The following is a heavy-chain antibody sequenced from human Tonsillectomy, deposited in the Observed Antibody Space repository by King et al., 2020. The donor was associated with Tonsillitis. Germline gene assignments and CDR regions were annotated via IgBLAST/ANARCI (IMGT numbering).Heavy chain of an antibody. Sequence: VQLQESGPGLVKPSETLSLTCTASGGSISNYYWSWIRQPPGKGLEWIWNIYYSGSTNYNPSLKSRVTISLYTSKNQFSLKLSPVTAADTAVYYCARSHISSFHWFDPWGQGTLVTVSS. D-gene: IGHD6-6*01. CDR3: ARSHISSFHWFDP. V-gene: IGHV4-59*08. J-gene: IGHJ5*02. CDR1: GGSISNYY. CDR2: IYYSGST.